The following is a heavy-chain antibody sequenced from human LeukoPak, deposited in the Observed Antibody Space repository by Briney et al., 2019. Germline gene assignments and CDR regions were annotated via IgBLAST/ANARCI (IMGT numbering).Heavy chain of an antibody. J-gene: IGHJ4*02. Sequence: ASVKVSCKASGYTFTRYGISWVRQAPGQGLEWMGWINPYSGGTNYAQKFQGRVTMTRDTSISTAYMELSRLRSDDTAVYYCVRDRTKYCSSTSCPLDYWGQGTLVTVSS. CDR1: GYTFTRYG. D-gene: IGHD2-2*01. CDR2: INPYSGGT. CDR3: VRDRTKYCSSTSCPLDY. V-gene: IGHV1-2*02.